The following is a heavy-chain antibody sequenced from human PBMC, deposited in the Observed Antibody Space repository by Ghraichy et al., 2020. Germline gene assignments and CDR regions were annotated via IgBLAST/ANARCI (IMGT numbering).Heavy chain of an antibody. CDR2: IYGSGST. CDR3: VREDYGNYFYYYGLDV. Sequence: SETLSLTCTVSGGSISNSFWTWIRQPAGKRLEWIGRIYGSGSTNYNPSLKSRVTMSLDMSKNQFSLNLNSVTAADTAVYYCVREDYGNYFYYYGLDVWGQGTPVTVSS. J-gene: IGHJ6*02. CDR1: GGSISNSF. V-gene: IGHV4-4*07. D-gene: IGHD4-11*01.